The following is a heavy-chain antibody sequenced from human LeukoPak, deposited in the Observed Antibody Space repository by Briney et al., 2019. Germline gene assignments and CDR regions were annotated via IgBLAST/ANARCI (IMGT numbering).Heavy chain of an antibody. Sequence: PSETLSLTCTVSGYSISSGYYWGWIRQPPGKGLEWIGSIYHSGSTYYNPSLKSRVTISVDTSKNQFSLKLSSVTAADTAVYYCASDILTGYSLNDYWGQGTLVTVSS. CDR3: ASDILTGYSLNDY. CDR1: GYSISSGYY. V-gene: IGHV4-38-2*02. D-gene: IGHD3-9*01. CDR2: IYHSGST. J-gene: IGHJ4*02.